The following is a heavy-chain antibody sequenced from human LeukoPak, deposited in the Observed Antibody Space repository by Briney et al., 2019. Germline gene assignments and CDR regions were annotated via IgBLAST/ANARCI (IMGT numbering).Heavy chain of an antibody. Sequence: GGSLRLSCAASGFTFRSYSMNWVRQAPGKGLEWLSSITSTCSHMYSADSVKGRFTISRDNAKSSLYLQMNSLSAEDTAVYYCASFMTTVTIPDYWGQGTLVTVSS. D-gene: IGHD4-17*01. J-gene: IGHJ4*02. CDR3: ASFMTTVTIPDY. CDR1: GFTFRSYS. V-gene: IGHV3-21*01. CDR2: ITSTCSHM.